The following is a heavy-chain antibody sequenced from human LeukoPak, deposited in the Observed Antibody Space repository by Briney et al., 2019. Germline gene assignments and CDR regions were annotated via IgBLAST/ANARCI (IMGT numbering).Heavy chain of an antibody. V-gene: IGHV1-18*01. D-gene: IGHD3-22*01. J-gene: IGHJ3*02. CDR2: ISGYNGNA. CDR1: GYTFTSYG. Sequence: GASVKVSCKASGYTFTSYGINWVRQAPGQGLEWMGWISGYNGNANYAQKLQGRVTMTTDTSTSTAYMELRSLRSDDTAVYYCARHRLHRIYYDSSGFYXXXFDXXXRGXMVTV. CDR3: ARHRLHRIYYDSSGFYXXXFDX.